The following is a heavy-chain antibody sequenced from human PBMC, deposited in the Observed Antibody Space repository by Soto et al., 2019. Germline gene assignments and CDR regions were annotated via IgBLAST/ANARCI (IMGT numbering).Heavy chain of an antibody. CDR2: IIPIFGTA. Sequence: ASVKVSCKASGGTFSSYAISGVRQAPGQGLEWMGGIIPIFGTANYAQKFQGRVTITADKSTSTAYMELSSLRSEDTAVYYCAMHWGISYSGSSRRARGNHYFEYCGQRILVTFCS. CDR3: AMHWGISYSGSSRRARGNHYFEY. CDR1: GGTFSSYA. D-gene: IGHD6-6*01. J-gene: IGHJ4*02. V-gene: IGHV1-69*06.